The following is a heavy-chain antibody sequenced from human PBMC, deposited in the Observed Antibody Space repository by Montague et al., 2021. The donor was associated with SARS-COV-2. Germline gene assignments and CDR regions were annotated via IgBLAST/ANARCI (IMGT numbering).Heavy chain of an antibody. CDR2: IYYSGST. CDR1: GGSVSSGSCY. CDR3: ARGINSAGSYYYHLDV. D-gene: IGHD2-21*01. J-gene: IGHJ6*02. V-gene: IGHV4-61*01. Sequence: SETLSLTCSVSGGSVSSGSCYWNWIRQPPGKGLEWIGYIYYSGSTSYNPSLKSRVTISVDTSKKQFSLRLSSVTAADTAVYFCARGINSAGSYYYHLDVWGQGTTVTVSS.